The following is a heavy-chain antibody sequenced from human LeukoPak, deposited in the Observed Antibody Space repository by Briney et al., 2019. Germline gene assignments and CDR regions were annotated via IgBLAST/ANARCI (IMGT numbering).Heavy chain of an antibody. J-gene: IGHJ4*02. CDR2: TWYDGNNN. Sequence: GGSLRLSCAASGFTFSSYGMHWVRQAPGKGLEWVAVTWYDGNNNYYADSVKGRFTISRDNSKDTLYLQMNSLGAEDTAVYYCARGGSGYYYVNDYWGQGTLVTVSS. V-gene: IGHV3-33*01. D-gene: IGHD3-22*01. CDR3: ARGGSGYYYVNDY. CDR1: GFTFSSYG.